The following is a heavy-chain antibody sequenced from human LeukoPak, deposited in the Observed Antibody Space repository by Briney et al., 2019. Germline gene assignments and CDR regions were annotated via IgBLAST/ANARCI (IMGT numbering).Heavy chain of an antibody. D-gene: IGHD1-1*01. CDR1: GYAFSSHW. CDR2: TYRDDADT. V-gene: IGHV5-51*01. CDR3: ARHSNWNHIDY. Sequence: GESLQISGKCFGYAFSSHWIGGGRETPGEVLEWMEITYRDDADTRYRPSFQGHVTISADKSISTDYMQWSSLMTSDNAMYYCARHSNWNHIDYWGQGTRVSVSS. J-gene: IGHJ4*02.